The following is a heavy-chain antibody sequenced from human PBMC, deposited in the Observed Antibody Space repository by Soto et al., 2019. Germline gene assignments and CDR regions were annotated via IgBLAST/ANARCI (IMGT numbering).Heavy chain of an antibody. D-gene: IGHD1-26*01. V-gene: IGHV3-30-3*01. CDR3: ARSRGSSPYYYYYGMDV. CDR2: ISYDGSNK. J-gene: IGHJ6*02. Sequence: GGSLRLSCAASGFTFSSYATHWVRQAPGKGLEWVAVISYDGSNKYYADNVKGRFTISRDNSKNTLYLQMNSLRAEDTAVYYCARSRGSSPYYYYYGMDVWGQGTTVTVSS. CDR1: GFTFSSYA.